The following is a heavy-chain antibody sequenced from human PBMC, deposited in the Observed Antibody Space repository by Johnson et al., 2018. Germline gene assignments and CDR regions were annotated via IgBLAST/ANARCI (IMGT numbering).Heavy chain of an antibody. J-gene: IGHJ4*02. V-gene: IGHV3-7*01. CDR3: AKDLSGSYTIDY. D-gene: IGHD1-26*01. CDR1: GFIFSSYW. Sequence: EVQLVESGGGLVQPGGSLRVSCVASGFIFSSYWMTWVRQAPGKGLEWVANIQQDGSEKYYADSVKGRFTISRDDSKNTVYLQMNSLRTEDTAVYYCAKDLSGSYTIDYCGQGTLVTVSS. CDR2: IQQDGSEK.